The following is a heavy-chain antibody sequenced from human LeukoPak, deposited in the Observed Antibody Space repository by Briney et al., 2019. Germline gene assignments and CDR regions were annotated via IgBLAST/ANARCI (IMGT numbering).Heavy chain of an antibody. J-gene: IGHJ4*02. CDR3: ARSLGIAAAGNDY. CDR1: GYTSTSYY. V-gene: IGHV1-46*01. Sequence: ASVKVSCKASGYTSTSYYMHWVRQAPGQGLEWMGIINPSGGSTNYAQKFQGRVTMTRDTSTSTVYMELSSLRSEDTAVYYCARSLGIAAAGNDYWGQGTLVTVSS. CDR2: INPSGGST. D-gene: IGHD6-13*01.